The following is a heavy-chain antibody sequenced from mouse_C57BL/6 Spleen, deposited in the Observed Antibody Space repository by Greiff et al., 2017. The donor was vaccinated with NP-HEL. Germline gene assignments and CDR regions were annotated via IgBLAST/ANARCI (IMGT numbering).Heavy chain of an antibody. Sequence: QVQLKESGPELVKPGASVKISCKASGYAFSSSWMNWVKQRPGKGLEWIGRIYPGDGDTNYNGKFKGKATLTADKSSSTAYMQLSSLTSEDSAVYFCATGYYRYFDVWGTGTTVTVSS. CDR1: GYAFSSSW. CDR3: ATGYYRYFDV. CDR2: IYPGDGDT. D-gene: IGHD2-2*01. V-gene: IGHV1-82*01. J-gene: IGHJ1*03.